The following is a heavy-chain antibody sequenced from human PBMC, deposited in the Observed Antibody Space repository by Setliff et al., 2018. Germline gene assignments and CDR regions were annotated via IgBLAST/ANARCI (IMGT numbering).Heavy chain of an antibody. J-gene: IGHJ6*02. D-gene: IGHD6-13*01. CDR3: ARVAAYSSSWYNYYYGMDV. CDR2: IYYSGST. CDR1: GGSICSSSYY. V-gene: IGHV4-39*07. Sequence: PSETLSLTCTVSGGSICSSSYYWGWIRQPPGKGLEWIGSIYYSGSTYYNPSLKSRVTISVDTSKNQFSLKLSSVTAADTAVYYCARVAAYSSSWYNYYYGMDVWGQGTTVTVSS.